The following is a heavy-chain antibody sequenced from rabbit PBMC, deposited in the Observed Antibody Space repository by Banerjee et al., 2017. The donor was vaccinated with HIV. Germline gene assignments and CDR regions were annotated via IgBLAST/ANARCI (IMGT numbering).Heavy chain of an antibody. CDR1: GFSFSSGYY. V-gene: IGHV1S40*01. CDR3: ARDLAGVIGWNFGL. CDR2: IYAGSSGST. J-gene: IGHJ4*01. Sequence: QSLEESGGDLVKPGASLTLTCTASGFSFSSGYYICWVRQAPGKGLEWIGCIYAGSSGSTWYASWAKGRFTISKTSSTTVTLQMTSLTAADTATYFCARDLAGVIGWNFGLWGPGTLVTVS. D-gene: IGHD4-1*01.